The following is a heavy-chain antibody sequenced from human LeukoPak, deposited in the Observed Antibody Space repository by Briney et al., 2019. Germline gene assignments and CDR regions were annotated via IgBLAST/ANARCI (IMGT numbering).Heavy chain of an antibody. D-gene: IGHD6-19*01. Sequence: KPSETLSLTCTVSGGSISSYYWSWIRQPPGKGLEWIGYIYYSGSTNYNPPLKSRVTISVDTSKNQFSLKLSSVTAADTAVYYCASLGLGFDPWGQGTLVTVSS. V-gene: IGHV4-59*01. CDR2: IYYSGST. CDR1: GGSISSYY. CDR3: ASLGLGFDP. J-gene: IGHJ5*02.